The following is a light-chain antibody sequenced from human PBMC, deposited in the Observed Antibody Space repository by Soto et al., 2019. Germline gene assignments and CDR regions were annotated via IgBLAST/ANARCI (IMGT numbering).Light chain of an antibody. V-gene: IGLV3-21*04. CDR1: NIGSKS. CDR3: QLWDSSSDHPYV. CDR2: YNS. Sequence: SYELTQPPSVSVAPGKTASITCGGNNIGSKSVHWYQQKPGQAPVLVIYYNSDRPSGIPERFSGSNSGNTATLTISRVEAGDDVDYYCQLWDSSSDHPYVFGTGTKLTVL. J-gene: IGLJ1*01.